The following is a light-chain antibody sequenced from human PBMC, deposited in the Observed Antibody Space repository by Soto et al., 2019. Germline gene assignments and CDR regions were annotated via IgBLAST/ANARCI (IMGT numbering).Light chain of an antibody. CDR3: QHSYTKRIN. CDR1: QSISNR. J-gene: IGKJ3*01. CDR2: TTS. V-gene: IGKV1-39*01. Sequence: DIPMTQSPSSLSAYVGDRVTITCRASQSISNRLNWYQQQPGRAPKLLVYTTSNLQSGVPSRFSGSGSGTDFTLTINSLQPEDFATYFCQHSYTKRINFGPGTKVDIK.